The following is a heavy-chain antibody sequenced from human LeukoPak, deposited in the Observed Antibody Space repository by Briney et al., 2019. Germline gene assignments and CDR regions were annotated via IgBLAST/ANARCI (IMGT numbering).Heavy chain of an antibody. CDR2: ISSSSSTI. D-gene: IGHD6-19*01. CDR3: AKDGLGEEQWLPNLDY. CDR1: GLTFSSYS. J-gene: IGHJ4*02. V-gene: IGHV3-48*01. Sequence: PGGSLRLSCAASGLTFSSYSMNWVRQAPGKGLEWVSYISSSSSTIYYADSVKGRFTISRDNAKNSLYLQMNSLRAEDTAVYYCAKDGLGEEQWLPNLDYWGQGTLVTVSS.